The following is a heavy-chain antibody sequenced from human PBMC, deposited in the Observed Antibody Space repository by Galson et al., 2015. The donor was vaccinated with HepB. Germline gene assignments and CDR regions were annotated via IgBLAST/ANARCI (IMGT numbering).Heavy chain of an antibody. Sequence: PALVKPTQTLTLTCTFSGFSLNTSGVGVGWIRQPPGKALEWLALVYWNDDKRYSPSLKSRVSITKDTSKNQVVLRMTNMDPVDTATYYCAHSLGLVGPYFDYWGQGTLVTVSS. D-gene: IGHD2-8*02. CDR2: VYWNDDK. CDR3: AHSLGLVGPYFDY. CDR1: GFSLNTSGVG. J-gene: IGHJ4*02. V-gene: IGHV2-5*01.